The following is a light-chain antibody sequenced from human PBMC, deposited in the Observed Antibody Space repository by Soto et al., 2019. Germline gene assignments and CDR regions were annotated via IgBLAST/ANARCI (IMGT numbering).Light chain of an antibody. CDR3: SSYTSSSTLNDV. J-gene: IGLJ1*01. CDR2: DVS. Sequence: QSALTQPASVSGSPGQSITISCTGTSSDVGGYNYVSWYQQHPGKAPKLMIDDVSTRPSGVSNRFSGSKSGNTASLTISGLQAEDESYYYCSSYTSSSTLNDVFGTGTKLTVL. V-gene: IGLV2-14*01. CDR1: SSDVGGYNY.